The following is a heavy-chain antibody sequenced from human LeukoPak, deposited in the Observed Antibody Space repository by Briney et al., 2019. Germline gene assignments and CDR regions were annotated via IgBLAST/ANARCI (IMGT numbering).Heavy chain of an antibody. D-gene: IGHD4-23*01. J-gene: IGHJ4*02. CDR1: GGTFRSYA. Sequence: SVKVSCKASGGTFRSYAITWVRQAPGQGLEWMGGIIPIFGTANYARKFQDRVTITADESTSTAYMELSSLRSEDTAVYYCARDRTVVTPLGVIATYYFDYWGQGTLVTVSS. CDR3: ARDRTVVTPLGVIATYYFDY. V-gene: IGHV1-69*13. CDR2: IIPIFGTA.